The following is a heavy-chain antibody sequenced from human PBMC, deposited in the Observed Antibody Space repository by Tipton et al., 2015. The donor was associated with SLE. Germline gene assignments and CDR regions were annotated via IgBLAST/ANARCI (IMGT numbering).Heavy chain of an antibody. CDR3: ARDRVGGAFDI. J-gene: IGHJ3*02. V-gene: IGHV3-21*01. CDR2: ISSSSSYI. D-gene: IGHD1-26*01. Sequence: SLRLSCAASGFTFSSYTMNWVRQALGKGLEWVSSISSSSSYIYYADSVKGRFTISRDNAKNSLYLQMNSLRAEDTAVYYCARDRVGGAFDIWGQGTMVTVSS. CDR1: GFTFSSYT.